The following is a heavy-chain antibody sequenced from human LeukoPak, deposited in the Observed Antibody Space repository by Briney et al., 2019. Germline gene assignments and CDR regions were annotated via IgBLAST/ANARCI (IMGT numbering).Heavy chain of an antibody. Sequence: GSLRLSCAASGFTFSSYAMSWVRQAPGKGLEWVSAISGGGGSTYYADSVKGRFTISRDNTKTTLYLQINSLRAEDTAVYYCAKVNVVVVVAASDYWGQGTLVTVSS. D-gene: IGHD2-15*01. CDR2: ISGGGGST. CDR3: AKVNVVVVVAASDY. J-gene: IGHJ4*02. V-gene: IGHV3-23*01. CDR1: GFTFSSYA.